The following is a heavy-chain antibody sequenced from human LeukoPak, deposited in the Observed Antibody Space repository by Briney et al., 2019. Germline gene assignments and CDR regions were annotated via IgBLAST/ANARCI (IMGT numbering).Heavy chain of an antibody. CDR2: MSGSGGNR. D-gene: IGHD4-23*01. CDR3: AKPSYGGKWRGWLDP. J-gene: IGHJ5*02. CDR1: GFTFSSYA. Sequence: SLSLSCAASGFTFSSYAMSGVRQAPGKGLEWVSAMSGSGGNRYHKDSVKGRFHISRDNAKIPQHLQMNSVRAEDTAVYYCAKPSYGGKWRGWLDPWGQGTRVTVSS. V-gene: IGHV3-23*01.